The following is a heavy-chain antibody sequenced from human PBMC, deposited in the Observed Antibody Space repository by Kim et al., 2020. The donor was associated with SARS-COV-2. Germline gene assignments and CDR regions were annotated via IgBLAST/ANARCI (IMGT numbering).Heavy chain of an antibody. CDR3: ARERGYYYDSSGYYDAFDI. V-gene: IGHV1-69*04. CDR1: GGTFSSYA. Sequence: SVKVSCKASGGTFSSYAISWVRQAPGQGLEWMGRIIPILGIANYAQKFQGRVTITADKSTSTAYMELSSLRSEDTAVYYCARERGYYYDSSGYYDAFDIWGQGTMVTVSS. J-gene: IGHJ3*02. D-gene: IGHD3-22*01. CDR2: IIPILGIA.